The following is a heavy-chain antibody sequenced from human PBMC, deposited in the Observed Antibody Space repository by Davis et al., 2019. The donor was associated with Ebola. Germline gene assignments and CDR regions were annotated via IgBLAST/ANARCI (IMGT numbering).Heavy chain of an antibody. CDR2: ISATGVDK. D-gene: IGHD2-8*01. V-gene: IGHV3-23*01. CDR1: GFTFSNYA. J-gene: IGHJ4*02. Sequence: PGGSLRLSCAASGFTFSNYAMSWVRQVPGGGLEWVAGISATGVDKKYADSVRGRFSISRDDSKNTLYLQMASLRAEDTAVFYCAEGGTNNFLGANWGQGTLVTVSS. CDR3: AEGGTNNFLGAN.